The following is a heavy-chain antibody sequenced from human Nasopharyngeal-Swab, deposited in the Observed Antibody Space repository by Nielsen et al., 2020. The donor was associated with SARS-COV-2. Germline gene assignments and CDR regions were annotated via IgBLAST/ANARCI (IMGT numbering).Heavy chain of an antibody. CDR2: ISYDGSNK. Sequence: GGSLRLSCAASGFTFSSYGMHWVRQAPGKGLEWVAVISYDGSNKYYADSVKGRFTVSRDNSKNTLYLQMNSLRAEDTAVYYCAKMYSGSYLGYFDYWGQGTLVTVSS. V-gene: IGHV3-30*18. CDR3: AKMYSGSYLGYFDY. D-gene: IGHD1-26*01. CDR1: GFTFSSYG. J-gene: IGHJ4*02.